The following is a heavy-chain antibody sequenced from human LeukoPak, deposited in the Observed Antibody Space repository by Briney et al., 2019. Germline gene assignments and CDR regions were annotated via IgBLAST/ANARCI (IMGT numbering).Heavy chain of an antibody. CDR3: ASGLWFGESVDY. Sequence: ASVKVSCKASGYTFTSYDINWVRQATGQWLEWMGWMNPNSGNTGYAQKFQGRVTMTRNTSISTAYMELSSLRSEDTAVYYCASGLWFGESVDYWGQGTLVTVSS. V-gene: IGHV1-8*01. D-gene: IGHD3-10*01. CDR2: MNPNSGNT. J-gene: IGHJ4*02. CDR1: GYTFTSYD.